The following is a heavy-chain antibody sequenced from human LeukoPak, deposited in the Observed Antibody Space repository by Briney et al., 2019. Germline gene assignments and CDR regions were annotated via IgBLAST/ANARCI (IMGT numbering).Heavy chain of an antibody. Sequence: PSETLSLTCAVSGGSISSGGYSWSWIRQPPGKGLEWIGYIYHSGSTYYNPSLKSRVTISVDRSKNQFSLKLSSVTAADTAVYYCARVAARSNLYYFDYWGQGTLVTVSS. J-gene: IGHJ4*02. V-gene: IGHV4-30-2*01. CDR3: ARVAARSNLYYFDY. D-gene: IGHD6-6*01. CDR2: IYHSGST. CDR1: GGSISSGGYS.